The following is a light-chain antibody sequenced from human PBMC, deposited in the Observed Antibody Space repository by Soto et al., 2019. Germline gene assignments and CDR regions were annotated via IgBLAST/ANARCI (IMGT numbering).Light chain of an antibody. J-gene: IGKJ1*01. CDR1: QSVSRY. V-gene: IGKV3-11*01. Sequence: EIVLTQSPVILSLSPGERATLSCRASQSVSRYFAWYQQKPGQAPRLLIYDASNRATGVPARFSGSGSGTDFTLTISSLEPEDFAVYYCQQRSSWPVTFGQGTKVDIK. CDR2: DAS. CDR3: QQRSSWPVT.